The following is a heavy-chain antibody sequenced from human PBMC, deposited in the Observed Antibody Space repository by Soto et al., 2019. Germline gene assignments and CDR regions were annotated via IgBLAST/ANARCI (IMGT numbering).Heavy chain of an antibody. Sequence: ASVKVSCKASGYTFTSYAMHWVRQAPGQRLEWMGWINAGNGNTKYSQKFQGRVTITRDTSASTAYMELSSLRSEDTAVYYCARDQSNDFWNYYYYRMDVWGQGTTVTVSS. D-gene: IGHD3-3*01. V-gene: IGHV1-3*01. CDR2: INAGNGNT. CDR1: GYTFTSYA. J-gene: IGHJ6*02. CDR3: ARDQSNDFWNYYYYRMDV.